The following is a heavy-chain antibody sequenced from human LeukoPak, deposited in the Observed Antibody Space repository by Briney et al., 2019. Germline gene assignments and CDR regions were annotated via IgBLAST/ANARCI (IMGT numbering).Heavy chain of an antibody. CDR2: IYSGGST. V-gene: IGHV3-53*01. J-gene: IGHJ6*03. CDR3: ARAAHNEIAVAGTYYYYYMDV. D-gene: IGHD6-19*01. Sequence: GGSLRLSCAASGFTVSSNYMSWVRQAPGKGLEWVSVIYSGGSTYYADSVKGRFTISRDNAKNSLYLQMNSLRAEDTAVYYCARAAHNEIAVAGTYYYYYMDVWGKGTTVTVSS. CDR1: GFTVSSNY.